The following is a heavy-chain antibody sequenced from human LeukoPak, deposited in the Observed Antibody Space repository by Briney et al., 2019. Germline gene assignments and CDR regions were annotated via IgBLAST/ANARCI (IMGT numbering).Heavy chain of an antibody. J-gene: IGHJ4*02. CDR3: AKDKAIHNGWSDY. CDR1: GFTFSNYA. V-gene: IGHV3-23*01. CDR2: ISGSGGST. D-gene: IGHD6-19*01. Sequence: GGSLRLSCAASGFTFSNYAMSWVRQAPGKGLEWVSTISGSGGSTYYADSVQGRFTISRDNSKNTLFLQMNTLRAEDTAEYYCAKDKAIHNGWSDYWGQGTLVTVSS.